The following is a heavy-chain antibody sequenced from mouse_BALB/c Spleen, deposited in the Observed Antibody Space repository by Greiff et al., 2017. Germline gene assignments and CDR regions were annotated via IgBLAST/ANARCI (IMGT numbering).Heavy chain of an antibody. Sequence: VQLVESGPGLVAPSRSLSITCTVSGFSLTSYDISWIRQPPGKGLEWLGVIWTGGGTNYNSAFMSRLSISKDNSKSQVFLKMNSLQTDDTAIYYCVRDRQYYFDYWGQGTTLTVSS. D-gene: IGHD6-1*01. CDR3: VRDRQYYFDY. J-gene: IGHJ2*01. CDR2: IWTGGGT. CDR1: GFSLTSYD. V-gene: IGHV2-9-2*01.